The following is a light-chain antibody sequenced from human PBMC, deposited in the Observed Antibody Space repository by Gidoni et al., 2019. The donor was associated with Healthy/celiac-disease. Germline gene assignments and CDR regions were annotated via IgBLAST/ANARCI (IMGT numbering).Light chain of an antibody. CDR1: QAINSN. V-gene: IGKV3-15*01. CDR2: GAS. Sequence: EVVMTQSPAIVSVSPGDTATLSCRASQAINSNLAWYQQRPGQAPRLLIYGASTRATGIPARFSGSGSGTEFTLTISSLQFEDFADYYCHQYRNWPSLTFGGGTKVDIK. CDR3: HQYRNWPSLT. J-gene: IGKJ4*01.